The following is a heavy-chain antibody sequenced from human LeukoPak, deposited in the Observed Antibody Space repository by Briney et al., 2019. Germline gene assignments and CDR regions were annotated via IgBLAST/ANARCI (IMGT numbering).Heavy chain of an antibody. CDR3: ARDRLEAVVGIFDY. J-gene: IGHJ4*02. D-gene: IGHD6-13*01. CDR1: GFTFSNYG. CDR2: ISSSSSPI. Sequence: GGSLRLSCAASGFTFSNYGMNWVRQAPGKGLEWVSYISSSSSPIHYADSVKGRFSISRDNAKNSLYLQMNSLRAEDTAVYYCARDRLEAVVGIFDYWGQGTLVTVSS. V-gene: IGHV3-48*04.